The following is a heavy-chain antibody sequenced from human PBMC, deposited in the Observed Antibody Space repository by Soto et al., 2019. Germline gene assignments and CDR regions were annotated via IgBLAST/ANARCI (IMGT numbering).Heavy chain of an antibody. D-gene: IGHD3-16*01. CDR2: IGVSTGNT. CDR1: GFSFSNYA. CDR3: ANRGRYYFDY. Sequence: GGSLRLSCAASGFSFSNYAMSWVRQAPGKGLEWVSTIGVSTGNTYYADSVKGRFTISRDNSKNTMYLQMNSLRAEDTAIYYCANRGRYYFDYWGQGTLVTVSS. V-gene: IGHV3-23*01. J-gene: IGHJ4*02.